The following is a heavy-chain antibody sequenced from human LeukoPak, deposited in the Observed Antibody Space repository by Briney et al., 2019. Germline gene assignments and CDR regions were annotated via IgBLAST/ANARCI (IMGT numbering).Heavy chain of an antibody. CDR2: ISYGGRIV. V-gene: IGHV3-11*04. CDR1: GISISDNY. CDR3: ARFIAAPYYFDY. J-gene: IGHJ4*02. D-gene: IGHD6-13*01. Sequence: PGGSLRLSCEASGISISDNYMSWIRQAPGKGLEWVSYISYGGRIVYSADSVKGRFTISRDNAKNSVYLQMNSLRAEDTAVYYCARFIAAPYYFDYWGRGTLVTVSS.